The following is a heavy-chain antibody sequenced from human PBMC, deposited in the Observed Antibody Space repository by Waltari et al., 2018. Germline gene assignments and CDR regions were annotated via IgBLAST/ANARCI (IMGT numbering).Heavy chain of an antibody. CDR3: ARDSKWELPIHFDY. CDR2: ISSSSSTI. J-gene: IGHJ4*02. V-gene: IGHV3-48*01. Sequence: EVQLVESGGGLVQPGGSLRLSCAASGFTFSSYSMNWVRQAPGKGLEWVSSISSSSSTIDYADSVKGRVTISIENAKNSLYLQMNSLRAEDTAVYYCARDSKWELPIHFDYWGQGTLVTVSS. D-gene: IGHD1-26*01. CDR1: GFTFSSYS.